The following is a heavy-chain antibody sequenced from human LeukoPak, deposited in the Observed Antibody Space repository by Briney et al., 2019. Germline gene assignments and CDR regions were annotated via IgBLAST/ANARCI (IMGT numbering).Heavy chain of an antibody. CDR3: AKDIKGVWAAASFFDY. Sequence: PGGSLRLSRAASGFTFDDYAMHWVRQAPGEGLEWVSGISWNSGSIGYADSVKGRFTISRDNAKNSLYLQMNSLRAEDTALYYCAKDIKGVWAAASFFDYWGQGTLVTVSS. D-gene: IGHD6-13*01. V-gene: IGHV3-9*01. CDR2: ISWNSGSI. J-gene: IGHJ4*02. CDR1: GFTFDDYA.